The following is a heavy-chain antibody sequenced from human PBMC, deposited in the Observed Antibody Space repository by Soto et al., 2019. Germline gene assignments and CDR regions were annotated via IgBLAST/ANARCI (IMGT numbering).Heavy chain of an antibody. CDR1: GDRVSSNSAA. J-gene: IGHJ4*02. D-gene: IGHD5-12*01. Sequence: QSQTLSLTCAISGDRVSSNSAAWNWLRQSPSRGLEWLGRTYYRSKWYNDYAVSVKSRITINPDTSKNQFSLQLNSVTPEDTAVYYCARELPVEMATRNFDYWGQGTLVTVSS. V-gene: IGHV6-1*01. CDR2: TYYRSKWYN. CDR3: ARELPVEMATRNFDY.